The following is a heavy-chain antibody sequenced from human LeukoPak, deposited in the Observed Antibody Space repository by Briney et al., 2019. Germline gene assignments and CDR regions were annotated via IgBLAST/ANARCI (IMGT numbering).Heavy chain of an antibody. J-gene: IGHJ3*02. CDR3: ARDVRYRQWLVPAFDI. D-gene: IGHD6-19*01. Sequence: GGSLRLSCAASGFTFSSYEMNWVRQAPGKGLEWVSYISSSGSTIYYADSVKGRFTISRDNAKNSLYLQMNSLRAEDTAVYYRARDVRYRQWLVPAFDIWGQGTMVTVSS. CDR2: ISSSGSTI. V-gene: IGHV3-48*03. CDR1: GFTFSSYE.